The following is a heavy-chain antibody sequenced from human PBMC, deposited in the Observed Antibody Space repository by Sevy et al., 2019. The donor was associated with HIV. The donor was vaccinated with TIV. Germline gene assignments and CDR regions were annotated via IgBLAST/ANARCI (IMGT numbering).Heavy chain of an antibody. V-gene: IGHV4-34*01. D-gene: IGHD4-17*01. CDR1: GESFSNYY. Sequence: SETLSLTCAVYGESFSNYYWSWIRLSPGKGLESIGEIDHSGRSDYNPSLKSRVTMSVDTSKNQFSLKLTSVTAADTAVYYCARGPKPLRSDYCDYRGVGYYFDSWGQGTLVTVSS. CDR3: ARGPKPLRSDYCDYRGVGYYFDS. J-gene: IGHJ4*02. CDR2: IDHSGRS.